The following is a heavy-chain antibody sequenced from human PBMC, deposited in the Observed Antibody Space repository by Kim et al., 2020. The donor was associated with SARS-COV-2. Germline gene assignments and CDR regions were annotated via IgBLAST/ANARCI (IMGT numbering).Heavy chain of an antibody. CDR2: ISYSGNP. Sequence: SETLSLTCSVSGGSIRSGGKFWTWIRQHPAKGLEWIGYISYSGNPHYSPSLRSRVSISVQTSENQFSLELTSVTAADTAVYYCARGQPLDYWGQGILVTVSS. V-gene: IGHV4-31*03. CDR3: ARGQPLDY. CDR1: GGSIRSGGKF. J-gene: IGHJ4*02. D-gene: IGHD2-2*01.